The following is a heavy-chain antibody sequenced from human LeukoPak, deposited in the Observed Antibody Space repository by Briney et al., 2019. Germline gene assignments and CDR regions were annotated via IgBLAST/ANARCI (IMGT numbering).Heavy chain of an antibody. V-gene: IGHV3-23*01. CDR2: ISGDGGRT. CDR1: GFTFSSYA. D-gene: IGHD3-22*01. Sequence: PGGSLRLSCAASGFTFSSYAMSWVRQAPGKGLEWVSAISGDGGRTYYADSMKGRFTISRGNSKDTLYLQMNGLSPEDTAVYYCAKEKYSNGFFDYWGQGTLVSVSS. CDR3: AKEKYSNGFFDY. J-gene: IGHJ4*02.